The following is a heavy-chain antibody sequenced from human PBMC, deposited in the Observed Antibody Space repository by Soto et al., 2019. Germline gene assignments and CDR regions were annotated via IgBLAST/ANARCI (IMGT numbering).Heavy chain of an antibody. V-gene: IGHV3-33*01. Sequence: QVRLVESGGGVVQPGRSMRLSCAASGFTFTTYGMHWVRQAPGKGLEWVAVIWAAGSTTKYADSVKGRFTISKDNSNYMLSLEMNGLRAEDTAVYFCATDRGSAPFDYWGQGTLVTVSS. CDR2: IWAAGSTT. CDR1: GFTFTTYG. CDR3: ATDRGSAPFDY. J-gene: IGHJ4*02. D-gene: IGHD3-10*01.